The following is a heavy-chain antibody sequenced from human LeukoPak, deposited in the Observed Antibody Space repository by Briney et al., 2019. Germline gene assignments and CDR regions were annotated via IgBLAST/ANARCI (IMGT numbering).Heavy chain of an antibody. V-gene: IGHV4-59*08. Sequence: SETLSLTCTVSGGSISSYYWSWIRQPPGKGLEWIGYIYCSGSTNYSPSLKSRVTISVDTSKNQFPLKLSSVTAADTAVYYCARLSYDTSGYWPDYFDYWGQGTLVTVSS. CDR2: IYCSGST. D-gene: IGHD3-22*01. CDR1: GGSISSYY. CDR3: ARLSYDTSGYWPDYFDY. J-gene: IGHJ4*02.